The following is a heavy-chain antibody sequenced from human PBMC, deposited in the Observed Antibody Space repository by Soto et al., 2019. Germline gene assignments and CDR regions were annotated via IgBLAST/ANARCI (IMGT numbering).Heavy chain of an antibody. J-gene: IGHJ6*02. D-gene: IGHD3-3*01. CDR2: IYYSGST. CDR3: ARVVIDYDFWSGYSLRSTQNYGMDV. V-gene: IGHV4-31*03. CDR1: GGTIRSGGYY. Sequence: SETLSLTCPFSGGTIRSGGYYWSWIRKHPGKGLEWIGYIYYSGSTYYNPSLKSRVTISVDTSKNQFSLKLSSVTAADTAVYYCARVVIDYDFWSGYSLRSTQNYGMDVWGQGTTVTVSS.